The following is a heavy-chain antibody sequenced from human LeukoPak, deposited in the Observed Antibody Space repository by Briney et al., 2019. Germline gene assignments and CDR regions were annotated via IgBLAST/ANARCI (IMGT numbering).Heavy chain of an antibody. CDR2: INPSGSST. CDR3: ARDNSVGDTAWWFDP. D-gene: IGHD1-26*01. V-gene: IGHV1-46*01. CDR1: GYTFTSSY. Sequence: ASVKVSCKASGYTFTSSYMHWVRQAPGQGLEWMGLINPSGSSTSYAQKFQGRLSLTRDMSTSTDYMELSSLRSEDTAAYYCARDNSVGDTAWWFDPWGQGTLVTVSS. J-gene: IGHJ5*02.